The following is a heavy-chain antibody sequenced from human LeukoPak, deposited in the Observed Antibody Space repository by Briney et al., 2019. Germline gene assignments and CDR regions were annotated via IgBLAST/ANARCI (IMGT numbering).Heavy chain of an antibody. V-gene: IGHV4-4*09. D-gene: IGHD4-23*01. J-gene: IGHJ4*02. CDR3: ADSGGNSLAY. CDR2: ISASGST. CDR1: GGSIITYY. Sequence: SETLSLTCTVSGGSIITYYWNWIRQPPGKGLEWIGYISASGSTNYNASLKSRVTISIDTSKHQFSLPLTAVTAADSAVYYCADSGGNSLAYWGQGILVTVSS.